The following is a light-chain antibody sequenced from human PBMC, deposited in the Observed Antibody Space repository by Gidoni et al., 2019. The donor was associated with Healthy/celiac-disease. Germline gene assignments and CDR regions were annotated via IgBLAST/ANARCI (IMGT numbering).Light chain of an antibody. J-gene: IGKJ3*01. CDR1: QSISSY. CDR2: AAS. CDR3: PQSYSTPQFT. V-gene: IGKV1-39*01. Sequence: DIQMTQSPSSLSASVGDRVTITCRASQSISSYLNWYQQKPGKAPKLLIYAASSLQSGVPSRFSGSGSGTDFTLTISSLQPEDFATYYCPQSYSTPQFTFGPGTKVDI.